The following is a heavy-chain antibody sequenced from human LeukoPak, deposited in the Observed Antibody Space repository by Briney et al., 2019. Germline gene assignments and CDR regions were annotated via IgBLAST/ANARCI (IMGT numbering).Heavy chain of an antibody. CDR2: ISISSSAI. CDR3: VRDHIYAFDI. CDR1: AFTFSSYS. Sequence: PGGSLRLSCAASAFTFSSYSMNRVRQAPGKGLEWVSKISISSSAIYYADSVKGRFTISRDNAKNSLYLQMNSLRDEDTALYYCVRDHIYAFDIWGQGTMVTVSS. J-gene: IGHJ3*02. D-gene: IGHD2-21*01. V-gene: IGHV3-48*02.